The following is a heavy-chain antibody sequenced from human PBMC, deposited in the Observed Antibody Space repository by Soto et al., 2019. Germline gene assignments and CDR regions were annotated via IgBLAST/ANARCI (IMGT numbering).Heavy chain of an antibody. V-gene: IGHV4-30-4*01. J-gene: IGHJ4*02. D-gene: IGHD2-21*02. CDR2: IYYSGST. CDR3: ATSYLAYCGGDCPNYFAY. CDR1: GGSISSGDYY. Sequence: SETLSLTCTVSGGSISSGDYYWSWIRQPPGKGLEWIGYIYYSGSTYYNPSLKSRVTISVDTSKNQFSLKLSSVTAADTAVYYCATSYLAYCGGDCPNYFAYWGQGTLVTVSS.